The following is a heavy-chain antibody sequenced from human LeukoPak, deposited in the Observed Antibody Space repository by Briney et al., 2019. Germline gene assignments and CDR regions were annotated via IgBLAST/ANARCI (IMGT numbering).Heavy chain of an antibody. D-gene: IGHD3-10*01. J-gene: IGHJ6*03. Sequence: ASVKVSCKASGGTFSSYAISWVRQAPGQGLEWMGGIIPIFGTANYAQKFQGRVTITADESTSTAYMELSSLRSEDTAVYYCASSWYYGSGAHYYYYYMDVWGKGTTVTISS. V-gene: IGHV1-69*13. CDR3: ASSWYYGSGAHYYYYYMDV. CDR2: IIPIFGTA. CDR1: GGTFSSYA.